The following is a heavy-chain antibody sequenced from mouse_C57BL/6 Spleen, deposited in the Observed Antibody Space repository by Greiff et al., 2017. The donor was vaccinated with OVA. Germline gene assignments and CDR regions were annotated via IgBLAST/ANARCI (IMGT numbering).Heavy chain of an antibody. CDR1: GYTFTSYW. CDR2: IDPSDSYT. CDR3: ARGGDYYGSSYWYFDV. J-gene: IGHJ1*03. D-gene: IGHD1-1*01. V-gene: IGHV1-69*01. Sequence: QVQLQQPGAELVMPGASVKLSCKASGYTFTSYWMHWVKQRPGQGLEWIGEIDPSDSYTNYNQKFTGQSTLTVDTSSSTAYMQLSSLTTEDAAVYYCARGGDYYGSSYWYFDVWGTGTTVTVSS.